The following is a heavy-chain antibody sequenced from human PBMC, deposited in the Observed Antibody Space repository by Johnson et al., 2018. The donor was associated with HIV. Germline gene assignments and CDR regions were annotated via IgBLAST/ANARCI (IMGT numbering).Heavy chain of an antibody. CDR1: GFTFSDYY. V-gene: IGHV3-11*01. J-gene: IGHJ3*01. CDR3: ARGGLGFQNIHDPLDV. D-gene: IGHD1/OR15-1a*01. CDR2: ISSSGNTI. Sequence: QVQLVESGGGVVQPGGSLRLSCAASGFTFSDYYMSWIRQGTGKGLEWVSYISSSGNTIYYADSVKGRFPISRDNAKNSLYLQMNSLRAEDTALYYCARGGLGFQNIHDPLDVWGQGTMVTVSS.